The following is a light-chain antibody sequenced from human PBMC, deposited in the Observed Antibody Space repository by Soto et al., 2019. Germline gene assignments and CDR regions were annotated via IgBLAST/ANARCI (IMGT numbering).Light chain of an antibody. CDR1: SSDVGGYNS. V-gene: IGLV2-14*01. CDR3: STFTSSMTNV. Sequence: QSALTQPASVSGSPGQSITISCTGTSSDVGGYNSVSWYQQHPGKAPKLILYDVTDRPSGVSYRFSGSKSGNTASLTISGLQAADEGDYFCSTFTSSMTNVFGSGTKLTVL. CDR2: DVT. J-gene: IGLJ1*01.